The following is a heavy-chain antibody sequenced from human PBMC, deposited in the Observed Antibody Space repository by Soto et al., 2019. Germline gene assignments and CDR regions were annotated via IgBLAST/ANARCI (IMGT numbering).Heavy chain of an antibody. Sequence: EVQLLESGGGLVQHGGSLRLSCAASGFTFSNYAMSWVRQAPGKGLEWVSGIGGRATSAYYADSVKGRFDISRDNSYNTLFRQPNSLRAEDPAVYYCAKRRYSDSSGEVADFWGQGTLVCVSS. V-gene: IGHV3-23*01. CDR1: GFTFSNYA. CDR2: IGGRATSA. J-gene: IGHJ4*02. D-gene: IGHD3-22*01. CDR3: AKRRYSDSSGEVADF.